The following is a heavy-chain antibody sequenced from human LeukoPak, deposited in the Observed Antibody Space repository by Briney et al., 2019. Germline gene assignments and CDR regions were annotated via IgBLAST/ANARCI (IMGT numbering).Heavy chain of an antibody. J-gene: IGHJ4*02. CDR3: ARHVGSENYPRYFDY. CDR1: GGSISTRTYY. D-gene: IGHD1-26*01. Sequence: PSETLSLTCTVSGGSISTRTYYWGWICQPPGKGLEWIGSIYYSGSTFYNPSHKSRVTLSVDTSNNQFSLKLSSVTAADTAVYYCARHVGSENYPRYFDYWGQGPLVTVSS. V-gene: IGHV4-39*01. CDR2: IYYSGST.